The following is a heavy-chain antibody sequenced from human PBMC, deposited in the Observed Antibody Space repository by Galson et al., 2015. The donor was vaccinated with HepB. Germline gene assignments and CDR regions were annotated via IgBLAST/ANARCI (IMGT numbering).Heavy chain of an antibody. CDR1: GYTFTSYA. J-gene: IGHJ4*02. V-gene: IGHV7-4-1*02. CDR3: ARHAPILTGYYGGDYYFDY. CDR2: INTNTGNP. Sequence: SVKVSCKASGYTFTSYAINWVRQAPGQGLEWMGWINTNTGNPAYAQGFTGRFVFSLDTSVSTTYLQISSLKAEDTAVYYCARHAPILTGYYGGDYYFDYWGQGTLVTVSS. D-gene: IGHD3-9*01.